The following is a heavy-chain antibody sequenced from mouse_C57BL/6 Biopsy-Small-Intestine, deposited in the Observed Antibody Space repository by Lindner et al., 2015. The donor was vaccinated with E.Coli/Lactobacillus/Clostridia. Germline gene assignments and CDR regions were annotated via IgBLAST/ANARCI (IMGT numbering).Heavy chain of an antibody. CDR3: ARGYCSGGSCYTLDY. Sequence: SVKVSCKASGXSFSINGVSWVRQAPEQGLEWMGWISPYNGKTKYAPKFQGRVTMTTDTSTRTAYMELRSLRPDDTAVYYCARGYCSGGSCYTLDYWGQGTPVTVSS. CDR2: ISPYNGKT. CDR1: GXSFSING. V-gene: IGHV14-3*01. D-gene: IGHD1-1*02. J-gene: IGHJ4*01.